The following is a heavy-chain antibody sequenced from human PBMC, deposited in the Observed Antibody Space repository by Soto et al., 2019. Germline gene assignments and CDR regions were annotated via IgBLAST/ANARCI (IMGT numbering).Heavy chain of an antibody. D-gene: IGHD2-15*01. CDR3: ARPSPRYCSGGSCLEFPDAFDI. V-gene: IGHV4-39*01. CDR1: GGSISSSSYY. J-gene: IGHJ3*02. Sequence: LETLSLTCAVSGGSISSSSYYWGWIRQPPGKGLEWIGSIYYSGSTYYNPSLKSRVTISVDTSKSQFSLKLSSVTAADTAVYYCARPSPRYCSGGSCLEFPDAFDIWGQGTMVTVSS. CDR2: IYYSGST.